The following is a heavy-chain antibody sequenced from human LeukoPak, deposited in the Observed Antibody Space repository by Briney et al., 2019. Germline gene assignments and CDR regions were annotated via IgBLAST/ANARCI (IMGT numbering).Heavy chain of an antibody. J-gene: IGHJ4*02. CDR1: GFTFSSYW. D-gene: IGHD4-23*01. CDR2: IKQDGSEK. CDR3: ARDRSRWYY. V-gene: IGHV3-7*03. Sequence: GGSLILSCASSGFTFSSYWMSWVRQAPGKGLEWVANIKQDGSEKYYVDSVKGRLTISRDNAKNSLYLQMNSLRVEDTAVYYCARDRSRWYYWGQGTLVTVSS.